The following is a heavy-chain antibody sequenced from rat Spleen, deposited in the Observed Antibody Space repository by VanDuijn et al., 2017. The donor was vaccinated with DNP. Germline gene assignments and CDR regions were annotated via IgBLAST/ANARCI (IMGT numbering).Heavy chain of an antibody. J-gene: IGHJ2*01. D-gene: IGHD1-12*02. CDR2: INSAGNI. V-gene: IGHV3-3*01. Sequence: EVQLQESGPGLVKPSQSLSLTCSVTGYSITSNYWAWIRKGPGNKMEWMGYINSAGNIFYNPPLKSQISITRDTSKNQFFLQVNSVTTEDTATYYCARSYYDGSYYYGNWGRGVMVTVSS. CDR1: GYSITSNY. CDR3: ARSYYDGSYYYGN.